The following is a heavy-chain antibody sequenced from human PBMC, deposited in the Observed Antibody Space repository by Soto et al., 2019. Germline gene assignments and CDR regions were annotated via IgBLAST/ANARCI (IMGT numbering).Heavy chain of an antibody. J-gene: IGHJ6*02. CDR1: GGSISSYY. CDR3: ARGRGMDV. CDR2: IYHSGST. Sequence: SETLSLTCTVSGGSISSYYWSWIRQPPGKGLEWIGYIYHSGSTNYNPSLKSRVTITVDTSKNQFSLKLSSVTAADTAVYYCARGRGMDVWGQGTTVTVSS. V-gene: IGHV4-59*12.